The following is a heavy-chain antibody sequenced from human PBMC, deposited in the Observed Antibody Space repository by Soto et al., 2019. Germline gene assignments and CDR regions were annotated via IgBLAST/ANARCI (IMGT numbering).Heavy chain of an antibody. D-gene: IGHD3-9*01. CDR1: GFTFSSYS. V-gene: IGHV3-21*01. Sequence: GGSLRLSCAASGFTFSSYSMNWVRQAPGKGLEWVSSISSSSSYIYYADSVKGRFTISRDNAKNSLYLQMNSLRAEDTAVYYCARETTGPHPDYDILTGYPESYYYYMDVWGKGTTVTVSS. CDR3: ARETTGPHPDYDILTGYPESYYYYMDV. J-gene: IGHJ6*03. CDR2: ISSSSSYI.